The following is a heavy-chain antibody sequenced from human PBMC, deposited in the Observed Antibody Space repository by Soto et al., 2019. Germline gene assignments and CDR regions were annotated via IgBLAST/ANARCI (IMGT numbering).Heavy chain of an antibody. V-gene: IGHV4-59*01. CDR2: IYYSGST. Sequence: PSETLSLTCTASGGSISSYYWSWIRQPPGKGLEWIGYIYYSGSTNYNPSLKSRVTISVDTSKNQFSLKLSSVTAADTAVYYCARVFEVYYYGMDVWGQGTTVTVSS. CDR1: GGSISSYY. D-gene: IGHD3-3*01. J-gene: IGHJ6*02. CDR3: ARVFEVYYYGMDV.